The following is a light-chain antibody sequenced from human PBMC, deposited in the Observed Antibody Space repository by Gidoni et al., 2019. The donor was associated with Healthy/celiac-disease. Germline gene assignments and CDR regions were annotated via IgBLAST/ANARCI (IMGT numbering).Light chain of an antibody. V-gene: IGKV1-9*01. CDR3: QQLNSYPFT. CDR2: AAS. Sequence: IQFPQSPSSLSASVGDRVTITCRASQCISSYLACYQQKPGKAPKLLIYAASTLQSGVPSRFSGSGSGKDCTLTISSLQPEDFATYYCQQLNSYPFTFGPGNKVDIK. CDR1: QCISSY. J-gene: IGKJ3*01.